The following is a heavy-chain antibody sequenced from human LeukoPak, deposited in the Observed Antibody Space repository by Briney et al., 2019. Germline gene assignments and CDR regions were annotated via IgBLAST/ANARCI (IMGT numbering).Heavy chain of an antibody. CDR1: GFTVSSNY. J-gene: IGHJ4*02. CDR3: ARRGSGSYSFDY. D-gene: IGHD1-26*01. CDR2: IYSSGST. V-gene: IGHV3-53*01. Sequence: GGSLRLSCAASGFTVSSNYMSWVRQAPGKGLEWVSVIYSSGSTYYAGSVKGRFSISRDNSKNTLYLQVNSLRAEDTAAYYCARRGSGSYSFDYWGQGTLVTVSS.